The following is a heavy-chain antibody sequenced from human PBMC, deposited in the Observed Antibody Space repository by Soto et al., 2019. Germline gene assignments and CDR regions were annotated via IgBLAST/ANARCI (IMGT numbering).Heavy chain of an antibody. D-gene: IGHD4-17*01. J-gene: IGHJ6*03. V-gene: IGHV3-11*01. CDR1: GFTFSDYY. CDR2: ISSSGSTI. CDR3: ARAGLWAGATVTAEGYYMDV. Sequence: QVQLVESGGGLVKPGGSLRLSCAASGFTFSDYYMSWIRQAPGKGLEWVSYISSSGSTIYYADSVKGRFTISRDNAKNSLYLQMNSLRAEDTAVYYCARAGLWAGATVTAEGYYMDVWGKGTTVTVSS.